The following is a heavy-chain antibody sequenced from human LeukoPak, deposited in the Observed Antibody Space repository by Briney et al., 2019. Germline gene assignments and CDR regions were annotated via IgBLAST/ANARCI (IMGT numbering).Heavy chain of an antibody. J-gene: IGHJ4*02. V-gene: IGHV3-21*01. CDR2: ISSSSSYI. CDR3: VRAPLDFWSGYYIRGYYFDY. D-gene: IGHD3-3*01. CDR1: GFTFSSYS. Sequence: GSLRLSCAASGFTFSSYSMNWVRQAPGKGLEWVSSISSSSSYIYYADSVKGRFTISRDNAKNSLYLQMNSLRAEDTAVYYCVRAPLDFWSGYYIRGYYFDYWGQGTLVTVSS.